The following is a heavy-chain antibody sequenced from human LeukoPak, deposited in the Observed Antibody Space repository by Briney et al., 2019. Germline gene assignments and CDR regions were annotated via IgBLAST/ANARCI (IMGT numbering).Heavy chain of an antibody. Sequence: GGSLRLSCAASGFMFSNHAMSWVRQAPGKGLEWVSGISTRGGGIYYAESVKGRFTISRDNSKNTLYLQMKSLRAEDTAVYYCAKDGFDYYDSSGYYYFGDWGQGTLVTVSS. J-gene: IGHJ4*02. CDR1: GFMFSNHA. D-gene: IGHD3-22*01. CDR2: ISTRGGGI. CDR3: AKDGFDYYDSSGYYYFGD. V-gene: IGHV3-23*01.